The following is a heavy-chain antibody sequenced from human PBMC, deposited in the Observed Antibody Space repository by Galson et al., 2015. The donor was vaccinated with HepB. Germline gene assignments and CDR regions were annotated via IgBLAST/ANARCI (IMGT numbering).Heavy chain of an antibody. J-gene: IGHJ3*01. V-gene: IGHV3-53*01. CDR1: GFPVSNSY. D-gene: IGHD3-22*01. CDR3: ARDDDGSGYQRTFDL. Sequence: SLRLSCAASGFPVSNSYMTWIRQAPGKGLEWVSLIYSGGSTYYADSVKGRFTISRENFKNTLFLQMNSLRAEDTAMYYCARDDDGSGYQRTFDLWGQGTMVTGSS. CDR2: IYSGGST.